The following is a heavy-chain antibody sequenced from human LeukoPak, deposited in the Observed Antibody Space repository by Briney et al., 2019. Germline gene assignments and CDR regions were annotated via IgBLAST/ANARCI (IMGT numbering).Heavy chain of an antibody. Sequence: GGSLRLSCAASGFTFSNYAMSWVRQAPGKGLEWVSSISGSGGMTSYADSVRGRFTISRDNSKDTLYLQMTSLRAEDTAVYYCADRPADGPTRYFHHWGQGTLVTVSS. J-gene: IGHJ1*01. D-gene: IGHD6-13*01. V-gene: IGHV3-23*01. CDR3: ADRPADGPTRYFHH. CDR1: GFTFSNYA. CDR2: ISGSGGMT.